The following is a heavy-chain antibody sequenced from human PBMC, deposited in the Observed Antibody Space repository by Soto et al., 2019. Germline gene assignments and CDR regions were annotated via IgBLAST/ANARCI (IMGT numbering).Heavy chain of an antibody. D-gene: IGHD3-3*01. Sequence: PSETLSLTCTVSDGSISSGDYYWSWIRQPPGKGLEWIGYIYYSGSTYYNPSLKSRVTISVDTSKNQFSLKLSSVTAADTAVYYCALRPGNYDFWSGPSQDAFDIWGQGTMVTVSS. CDR3: ALRPGNYDFWSGPSQDAFDI. CDR1: DGSISSGDYY. CDR2: IYYSGST. V-gene: IGHV4-30-4*01. J-gene: IGHJ3*02.